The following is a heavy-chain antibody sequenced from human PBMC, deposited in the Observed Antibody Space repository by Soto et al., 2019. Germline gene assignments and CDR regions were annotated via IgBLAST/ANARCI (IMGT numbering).Heavy chain of an antibody. CDR3: AREGDEGGVGVYYYYGMDV. CDR2: IIPIFGTA. J-gene: IGHJ6*02. V-gene: IGHV1-69*13. D-gene: IGHD3-10*01. Sequence: SVKVSCKASGGTISSYAISWVRQAPGQGLEWMGGIIPIFGTANYAQKFQGRVTITADESTSTAYMELSSLRSEDTAVYYCAREGDEGGVGVYYYYGMDVWGQGTTITVSS. CDR1: GGTISSYA.